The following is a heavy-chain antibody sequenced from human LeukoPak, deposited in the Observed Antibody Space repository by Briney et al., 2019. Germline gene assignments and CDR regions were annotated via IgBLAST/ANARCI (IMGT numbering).Heavy chain of an antibody. Sequence: SETLSLTCAVYGGSFTTYYGTWIRQPPGKGLEWLGSIYYSGTTKYNPSLKSRVTISVDNSNNKFSLRLSSVTAADTALYYCARGTLYSGWSYYFDSWGQGTLVTVSS. V-gene: IGHV4-34*01. CDR3: ARGTLYSGWSYYFDS. D-gene: IGHD6-19*01. CDR2: IYYSGTT. J-gene: IGHJ4*02. CDR1: GGSFTTYY.